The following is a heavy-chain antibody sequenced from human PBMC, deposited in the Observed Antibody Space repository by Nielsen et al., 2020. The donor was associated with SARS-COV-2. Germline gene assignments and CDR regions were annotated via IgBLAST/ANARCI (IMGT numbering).Heavy chain of an antibody. CDR3: ARFSDYESLQYGLDV. Sequence: ASVKVSCKASGYTFSSYGINWVRQAPGQGLEWMGWISPDDDDTYFAQKFPGRVTMTTDTSTNTAYMELRSLRSDDTAVYFCARFSDYESLQYGLDVWGQGTTVTVSS. CDR2: ISPDDDDT. J-gene: IGHJ6*02. D-gene: IGHD3-16*01. CDR1: GYTFSSYG. V-gene: IGHV1-18*01.